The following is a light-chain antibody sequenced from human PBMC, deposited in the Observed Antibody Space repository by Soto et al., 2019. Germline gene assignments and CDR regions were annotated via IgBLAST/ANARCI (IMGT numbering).Light chain of an antibody. CDR1: SGSVSASYY. J-gene: IGLJ2*01. CDR2: TTN. CDR3: VLYMGSGILV. V-gene: IGLV8-61*01. Sequence: QAVVTQEPSFSVSPGGTVTLTCGLSSGSVSASYYPSWYQQTPGQAPRTLIYTTNTRSSGVPDRFSGSILGNKAALTITGAQADYESDYYSVLYMGSGILVFGGGTKLTVL.